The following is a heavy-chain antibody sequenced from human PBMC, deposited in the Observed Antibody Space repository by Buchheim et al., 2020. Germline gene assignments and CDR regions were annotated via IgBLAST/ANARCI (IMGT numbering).Heavy chain of an antibody. J-gene: IGHJ6*02. D-gene: IGHD5-24*01. Sequence: EVQLVESGGGLVQPGGSLRLSCAASGFTFSSYWMSWVRQAPGKGLEWVANIKQDGSEKYYVDSVKGRFTISRDNAKNSLYLQMNSLISEDTAVYYCARDVVEMATISGSYYYYGMDVWGQGTT. CDR2: IKQDGSEK. CDR1: GFTFSSYW. V-gene: IGHV3-7*01. CDR3: ARDVVEMATISGSYYYYGMDV.